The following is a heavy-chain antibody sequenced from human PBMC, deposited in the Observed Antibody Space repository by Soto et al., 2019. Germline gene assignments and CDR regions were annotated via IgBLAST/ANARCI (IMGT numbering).Heavy chain of an antibody. D-gene: IGHD2-15*01. J-gene: IGHJ5*02. V-gene: IGHV1-69*12. CDR2: IIPIFGTA. CDR3: ARELGDCSGGSCYWFDP. CDR1: GGTFSSYA. Sequence: QVQLVQSGAEVKKPGSSVKVSCKASGGTFSSYAISWVRQAPGQGLEWMGGIIPIFGTANYAKKFQGRVTITAAESTSTAYMELSSLRSEDTAVYYCARELGDCSGGSCYWFDPWGQGTLVTVSS.